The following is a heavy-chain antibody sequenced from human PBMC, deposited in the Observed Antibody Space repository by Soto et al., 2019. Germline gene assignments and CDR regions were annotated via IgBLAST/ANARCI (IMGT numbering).Heavy chain of an antibody. D-gene: IGHD3-10*01. J-gene: IGHJ3*02. CDR3: ARSTLPLYLSGSTTRYRTFDS. CDR2: ISPYHGDT. V-gene: IGHV1-18*01. CDR1: GYPFIVRG. Sequence: QAQLVQSGAEVKKPGASVTVSCKASGYPFIVRGISWVLQAAGEGLEWMSWISPYHGDTIYERKFQGRVTMTTATSTSAAYMGLRSLTSDDTAVYFCARSTLPLYLSGSTTRYRTFDSWGQGTMVTVSS.